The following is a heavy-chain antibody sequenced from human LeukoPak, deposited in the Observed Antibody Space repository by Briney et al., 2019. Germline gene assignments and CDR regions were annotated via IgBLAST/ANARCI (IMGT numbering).Heavy chain of an antibody. CDR2: IIPILGIA. CDR1: GGTFSSYA. Sequence: SVMVSCKASGGTFSSYAISWVRQAPGQGLEWMGRIIPILGIANYAQKFQGRVTITADKSASTAYMELSSLRSEDTAVYYCARYKVVVVTDDAFDIWGQGTMVTVSS. D-gene: IGHD2-21*02. J-gene: IGHJ3*02. V-gene: IGHV1-69*04. CDR3: ARYKVVVVTDDAFDI.